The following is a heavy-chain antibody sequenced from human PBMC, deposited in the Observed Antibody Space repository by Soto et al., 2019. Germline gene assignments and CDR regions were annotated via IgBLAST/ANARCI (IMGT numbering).Heavy chain of an antibody. CDR2: IYYSGST. D-gene: IGHD6-13*01. CDR3: ARAASSSWYPGNYCGMGL. Sequence: PSETLSLTCTVSGGSISSYYWSWIRQPPGKGPEWIEYIYYSGSTNYNPSLKSRVTISVDTSKNQFSLKLSSVTAADTAVYYCARAASSSWYPGNYCGMGLWGQGTTVTVSS. CDR1: GGSISSYY. V-gene: IGHV4-59*01. J-gene: IGHJ6*01.